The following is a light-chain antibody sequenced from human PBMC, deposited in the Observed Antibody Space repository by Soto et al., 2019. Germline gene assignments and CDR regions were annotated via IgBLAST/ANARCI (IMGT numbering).Light chain of an antibody. Sequence: DIQMTQSPSSLSASVGDRVAITCRGSQNIRNYLNWYQQKPGKAPRVLIYGAASLQSGVPSRFSGSGSGTNFSLTINSLQPEDYATYYCQQSYNIQALTFGGGTKVDI. CDR1: QNIRNY. J-gene: IGKJ4*01. CDR2: GAA. V-gene: IGKV1-39*01. CDR3: QQSYNIQALT.